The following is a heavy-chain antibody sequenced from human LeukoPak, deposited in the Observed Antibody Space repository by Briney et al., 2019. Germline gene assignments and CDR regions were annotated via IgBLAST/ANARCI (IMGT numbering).Heavy chain of an antibody. CDR3: AREGGYDSFYYYMDV. V-gene: IGHV3-21*01. D-gene: IGHD5-12*01. CDR2: ISSSSSYI. CDR1: GFTFSSYI. Sequence: GGSLRLSCAASGFTFSSYIMNWVRQAPGKGLEWVSSISSSSSYIYYADSVKGRFTISRDNAKNSLYLQMNSLRAEDTAVYYCAREGGYDSFYYYMDVWGKGTTVTVSS. J-gene: IGHJ6*03.